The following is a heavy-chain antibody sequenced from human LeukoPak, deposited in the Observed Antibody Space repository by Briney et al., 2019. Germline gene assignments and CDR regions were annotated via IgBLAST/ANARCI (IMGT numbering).Heavy chain of an antibody. V-gene: IGHV4-59*01. CDR3: ARGVVIAPQTFDY. J-gene: IGHJ4*02. CDR1: GGSISSYY. Sequence: SETLSLTCTVSGGSISSYYWSWIRQPPGKGLEWIGYIYYSGSTNYNPSLKSRVTISVDTSKNQFSLKLSSVTAADAAVYYCARGVVIAPQTFDYWGQGTLVTVSS. D-gene: IGHD2-21*01. CDR2: IYYSGST.